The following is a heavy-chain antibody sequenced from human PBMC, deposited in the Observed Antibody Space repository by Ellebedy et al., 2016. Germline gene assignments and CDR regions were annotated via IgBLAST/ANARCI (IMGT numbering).Heavy chain of an antibody. CDR1: GFTFSSYG. V-gene: IGHV3-23*01. CDR3: AKNSFGELPY. Sequence: GGSLRLXCAASGFTFSSYGMHWVRQAPGKGLEWVSAIIASGTSTYYADSVKGRFTISRDNSKNTLYLQMNSLRADDTAVYYCAKNSFGELPYWGQGTLVTVSS. D-gene: IGHD3-10*01. J-gene: IGHJ1*01. CDR2: IIASGTST.